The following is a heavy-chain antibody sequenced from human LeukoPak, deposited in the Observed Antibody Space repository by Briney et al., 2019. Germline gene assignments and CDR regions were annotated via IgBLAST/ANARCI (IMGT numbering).Heavy chain of an antibody. Sequence: PSETLSLTCTVSGYSISSGYYWGWIRQPPGKGLEWIGSIYHSGITYYNPSLKSRVTISVDTSKNQFSLKLSSVTAADTAVYYCARHSRRGNWFDPWGQGTLVTVSS. CDR2: IYHSGIT. CDR1: GYSISSGYY. CDR3: ARHSRRGNWFDP. J-gene: IGHJ5*02. V-gene: IGHV4-38-2*02. D-gene: IGHD2-15*01.